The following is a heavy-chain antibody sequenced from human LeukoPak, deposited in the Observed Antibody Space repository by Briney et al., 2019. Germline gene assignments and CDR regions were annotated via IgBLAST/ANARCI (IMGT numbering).Heavy chain of an antibody. CDR1: GFTFGSYW. CDR3: ARGDDILTGWQHFDY. J-gene: IGHJ4*02. Sequence: PGGSLRLSCAASGFTFGSYWMSWVRQAPGKGLEWVANIKQDGSEKYYVDSVKGRFTISRDNAKNSLYLQMNSLRAEDTAVYYCARGDDILTGWQHFDYWGQGTLVTVSS. V-gene: IGHV3-7*01. D-gene: IGHD3-9*01. CDR2: IKQDGSEK.